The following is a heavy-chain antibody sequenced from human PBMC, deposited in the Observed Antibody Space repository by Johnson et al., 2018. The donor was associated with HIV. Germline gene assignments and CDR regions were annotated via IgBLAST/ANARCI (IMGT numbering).Heavy chain of an antibody. V-gene: IGHV3-64*01. Sequence: VQLVESGGGLVQPGGSLRLSCAASGFIFSSYAMHWVRQAPGKGLQYVSAISSNGGSTYYANSVKGRFTISRDNSRNTLYLQMGRLRVEDMAVYYCASPILFDSSGATDAFDIWGQGTMVTVSS. CDR1: GFIFSSYA. D-gene: IGHD3-22*01. CDR3: ASPILFDSSGATDAFDI. CDR2: ISSNGGST. J-gene: IGHJ3*02.